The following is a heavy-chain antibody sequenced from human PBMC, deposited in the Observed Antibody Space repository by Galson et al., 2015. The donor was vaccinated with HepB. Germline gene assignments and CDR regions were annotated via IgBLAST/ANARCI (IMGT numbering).Heavy chain of an antibody. CDR3: ASATYYYDGGYFDY. J-gene: IGHJ4*02. Sequence: SLRLSCAASGFTVSSNYMSWVRQAPGKGLEWVSVIYSGGSTYYADSMKGRFTISRDNSKNTLYLQMNSLRAEDTAVYYCASATYYYDGGYFDYWGQGTLVTVSS. CDR1: GFTVSSNY. V-gene: IGHV3-53*01. CDR2: IYSGGST. D-gene: IGHD3-22*01.